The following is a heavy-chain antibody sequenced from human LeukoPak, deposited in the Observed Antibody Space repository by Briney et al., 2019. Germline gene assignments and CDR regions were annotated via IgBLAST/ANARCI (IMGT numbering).Heavy chain of an antibody. V-gene: IGHV3-30*02. J-gene: IGHJ4*02. D-gene: IGHD1-26*01. CDR2: IRYDGSNK. CDR1: GFTFSSYG. CDR3: AKEYSGSMYYFDY. Sequence: GGSLRLSCAASGFTFSSYGMHWVRQAPGKGLEWVAFIRYDGSNKQYADSVKGRFTISRDNSKNTLYLQMNSLRAEDTALYYCAKEYSGSMYYFDYWGQGTLVTVSP.